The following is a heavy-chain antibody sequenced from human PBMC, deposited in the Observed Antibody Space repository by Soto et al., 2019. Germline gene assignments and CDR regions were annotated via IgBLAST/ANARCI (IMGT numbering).Heavy chain of an antibody. Sequence: QVQLVESGGGVVQPGGSLRLSCTASGFTFSNYGMHWVRQAPGKGLEWVTIISYDGNERYYTDSVKGRFTISRDNSKNPLFLQMNSLSAEDTAVYYCAKWGGEVIDYWGQGTLVTVSS. V-gene: IGHV3-30*18. CDR3: AKWGGEVIDY. D-gene: IGHD3-16*01. CDR2: ISYDGNER. J-gene: IGHJ4*02. CDR1: GFTFSNYG.